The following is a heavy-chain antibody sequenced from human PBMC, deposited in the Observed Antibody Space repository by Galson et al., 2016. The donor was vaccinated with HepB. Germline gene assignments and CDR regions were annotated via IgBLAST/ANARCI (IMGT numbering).Heavy chain of an antibody. Sequence: LSLTCTVSGGSVSSTEYYWAWIRQPPGKGLQWIGCFFYGGATYYNPSLKSRVTMSPDMSKNQFSLSLSSVTAADTAVYFCARHLRTGTVFLYWGQGSLVIVSS. CDR1: GGSVSSTEYY. V-gene: IGHV4-39*01. D-gene: IGHD1/OR15-1a*01. CDR2: FFYGGAT. J-gene: IGHJ4*02. CDR3: ARHLRTGTVFLY.